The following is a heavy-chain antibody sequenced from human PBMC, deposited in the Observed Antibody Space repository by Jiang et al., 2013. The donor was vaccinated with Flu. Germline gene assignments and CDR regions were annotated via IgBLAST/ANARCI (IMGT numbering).Heavy chain of an antibody. CDR2: IIPIFGTA. D-gene: IGHD6-19*01. J-gene: IGHJ4*02. Sequence: GAEVKKPGSSVKVSCKASGGTFSSYAISWVRQAPGQGLEWMGGIIPIFGTANYAQKFQGRVTITADKSTSTAYMELSSLRSEDTAVYYCASIVAGNRRGDFDYWGQGTLVTVSS. V-gene: IGHV1-69*06. CDR3: ASIVAGNRRGDFDY. CDR1: GGTFSSYA.